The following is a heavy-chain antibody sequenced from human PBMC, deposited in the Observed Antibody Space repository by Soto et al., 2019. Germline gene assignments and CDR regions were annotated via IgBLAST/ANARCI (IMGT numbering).Heavy chain of an antibody. CDR3: ARDQLRRKELIYYGMDV. CDR2: IYYSGST. CDR1: GGSISSGGYY. V-gene: IGHV4-31*03. Sequence: SETLSLTCTVSGGSISSGGYYWSWIRQHPGKGLEWIGYIYYSGSTYYNPSLKSRVTISVDTSKNQFSLKLSSVTVADTAVYYCARDQLRRKELIYYGMDVWGQGTTVTVSS. J-gene: IGHJ6*02. D-gene: IGHD1-1*01.